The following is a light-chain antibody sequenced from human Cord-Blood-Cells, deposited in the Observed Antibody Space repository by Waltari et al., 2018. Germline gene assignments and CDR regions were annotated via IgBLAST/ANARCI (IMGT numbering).Light chain of an antibody. CDR2: DAS. CDR1: QSVSSY. Sequence: EIVLPQSPATLSSSPGERATLSCRASQSVSSYLAWYQQKPGQAPRLLIYDASNRATGIPARFSGSGSGTDFTLTISSLEPEDFAVYYCQQRSNWPTFGQGTKLEIK. J-gene: IGKJ2*01. V-gene: IGKV3-11*01. CDR3: QQRSNWPT.